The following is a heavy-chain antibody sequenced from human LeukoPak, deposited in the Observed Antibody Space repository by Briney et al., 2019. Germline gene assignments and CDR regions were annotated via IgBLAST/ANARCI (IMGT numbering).Heavy chain of an antibody. CDR3: ARGQWYSSSESWFDP. CDR2: MNPNSGNT. Sequence: GASVKVSCKASGYTFTSYDINWVRQATGQGLEWMGWMNPNSGNTGYAQKFQVRVTITRNTSISTAYMELSSLRSEDTAVYYCARGQWYSSSESWFDPWGQGTLVTVSS. V-gene: IGHV1-8*03. D-gene: IGHD6-13*01. CDR1: GYTFTSYD. J-gene: IGHJ5*02.